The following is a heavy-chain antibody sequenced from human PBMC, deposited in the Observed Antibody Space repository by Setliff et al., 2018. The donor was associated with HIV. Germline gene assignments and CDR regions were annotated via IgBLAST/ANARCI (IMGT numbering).Heavy chain of an antibody. CDR3: SRYNPASYNNYYYYYMDV. V-gene: IGHV4-59*11. CDR2: IYYSGDTTYNPST. D-gene: IGHD1-1*01. J-gene: IGHJ6*03. CDR1: GGSISGHY. Sequence: SETLSLTCTVSGGSISGHYWSWIRQAPGKGLEWIGYIYYSGDTTYNPSTTYKPSLKSRVTISVDTSKNQFSLKLTSVTAADTAVYFCSRYNPASYNNYYYYYMDVWGKGTTVTVSS.